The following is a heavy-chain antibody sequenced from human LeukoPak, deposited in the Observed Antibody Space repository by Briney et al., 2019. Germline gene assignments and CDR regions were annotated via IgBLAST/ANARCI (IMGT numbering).Heavy chain of an antibody. V-gene: IGHV3-7*01. CDR1: GFTLSSYW. CDR2: MNQDGTEK. CDR3: AKDRKYAGSGSQLGHDY. D-gene: IGHD3-10*01. J-gene: IGHJ4*02. Sequence: PGGSLRLSCAVSGFTLSSYWMTWVRQAPGKGLEWVANMNQDGTEKYYVDSVKGRFTISRDNSKNTLYMQMNSLRAEDTAVYYCAKDRKYAGSGSQLGHDYWGQGTLVTVSS.